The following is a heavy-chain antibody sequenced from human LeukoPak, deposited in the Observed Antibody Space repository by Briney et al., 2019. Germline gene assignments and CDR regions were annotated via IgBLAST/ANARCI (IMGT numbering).Heavy chain of an antibody. CDR3: ARERASAARPYIDY. CDR1: GGSISSGGYS. D-gene: IGHD6-6*01. V-gene: IGHV4-31*03. Sequence: SETLSLTCTVSGGSISSGGYSWSWIRQHPEKGLEWIGYIYYSGSTYYNPSLKSRVTISVDTSKNQFSLKLSSVTAADTAVYYCARERASAARPYIDYWGQGTLVTVSS. J-gene: IGHJ4*02. CDR2: IYYSGST.